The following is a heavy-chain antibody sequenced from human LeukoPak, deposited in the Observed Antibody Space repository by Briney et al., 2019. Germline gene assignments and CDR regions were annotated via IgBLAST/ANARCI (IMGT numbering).Heavy chain of an antibody. V-gene: IGHV3-15*01. CDR2: IKNKVSGGTT. Sequence: GGSLRLSCAASGFTFSSYEMNWVRQAPGKGLEWVGHIKNKVSGGTTEYAAPVKGRFTISRDDSKNTLYLQMNSVKIDDTAIYYCTLALQTTHWTYFDNWGQGTLVTVSS. CDR3: TLALQTTHWTYFDN. D-gene: IGHD1-1*01. J-gene: IGHJ4*02. CDR1: GFTFSSYE.